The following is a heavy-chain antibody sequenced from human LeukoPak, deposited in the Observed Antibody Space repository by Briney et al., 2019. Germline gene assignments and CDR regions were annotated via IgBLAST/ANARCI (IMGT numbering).Heavy chain of an antibody. CDR3: ARQRPHYYYYGMDV. V-gene: IGHV4-59*08. CDR1: GGSISSYY. J-gene: IGHJ6*02. CDR2: IYYSGSS. Sequence: KPSETLSLTCTVSGGSISSYYWSWIRQPPGKGLEWLGYIYYSGSSNYNPSLKSRVTISVDTSKNQFSLKLSSVTAADTAVYYCARQRPHYYYYGMDVWGQGTTVTVSS.